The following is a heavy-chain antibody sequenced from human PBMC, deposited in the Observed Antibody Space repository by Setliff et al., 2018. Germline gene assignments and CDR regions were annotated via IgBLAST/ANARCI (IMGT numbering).Heavy chain of an antibody. D-gene: IGHD2-15*01. CDR1: GVSVNSLTW. V-gene: IGHV4-4*02. J-gene: IGHJ4*02. CDR2: IYHDGNN. Sequence: SETLSLTCAVSGVSVNSLTWWSWVRQSPGKGLEWIGHIYHDGNNNNHPSVHYSPSLKSRVTISIDKSKNQFSLSLTSVTAADTAVYYCAKGDGGYPSDSWGQGILVTVSS. CDR3: AKGDGGYPSDS.